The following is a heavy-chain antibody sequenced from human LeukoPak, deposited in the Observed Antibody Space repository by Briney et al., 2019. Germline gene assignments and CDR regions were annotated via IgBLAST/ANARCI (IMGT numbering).Heavy chain of an antibody. V-gene: IGHV3-23*01. CDR1: GFNFNNYA. CDR2: IVASSGGT. D-gene: IGHD5-12*01. Sequence: GRSLRLSCAASGFNFNNYAMSWVRHAPGKGLEWVSHIVASSGGTFYADSVKGRFTISRDHSKNTLYLQMNSLRAEDTALYYCAKGGYDYIELGYFDSWGQGTLVTVSS. CDR3: AKGGYDYIELGYFDS. J-gene: IGHJ4*02.